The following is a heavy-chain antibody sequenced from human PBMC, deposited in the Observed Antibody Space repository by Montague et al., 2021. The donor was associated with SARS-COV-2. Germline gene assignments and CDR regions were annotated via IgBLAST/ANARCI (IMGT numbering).Heavy chain of an antibody. CDR2: IYYSGST. CDR1: GGSISSYY. V-gene: IGHV4-59*01. D-gene: IGHD2-21*01. Sequence: ETLSLTCTVSGGSISSYYWSWIRQPPGKGLEWIGYIYYSGSTNYNPSLKSRVTISLDTSKNQFSLKLNSVTAADTAVYYCARGSCGPDAFVLWGQGTMVTVSS. J-gene: IGHJ3*01. CDR3: ARGSCGPDAFVL.